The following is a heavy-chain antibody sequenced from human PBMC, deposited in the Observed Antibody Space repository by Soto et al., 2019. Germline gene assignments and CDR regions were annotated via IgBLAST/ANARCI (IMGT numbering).Heavy chain of an antibody. CDR3: VRRVSGNYDY. D-gene: IGHD1-7*01. CDR2: ISSNGGTT. V-gene: IGHV3-64*01. J-gene: IGHJ4*02. Sequence: EVQLAESGGGMVQPGGSLRLSCVASVFTFSSYDRHWFRQAPGKGLEYVSSISSNGGTTYYGNSVKGRFTISRDNSKNTLYFQMGSRRADDMAVYYCVRRVSGNYDYWGQGTLVTVSS. CDR1: VFTFSSYD.